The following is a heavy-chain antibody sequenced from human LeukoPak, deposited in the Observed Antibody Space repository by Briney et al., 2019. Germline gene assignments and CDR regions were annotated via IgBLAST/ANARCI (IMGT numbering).Heavy chain of an antibody. V-gene: IGHV4-34*01. CDR3: ARGVPYYDFWSGCLNYYYMDV. CDR1: GGSFSGYY. J-gene: IGHJ6*03. CDR2: INHSGST. D-gene: IGHD3-3*01. Sequence: SETLSLTCAVYGGSFSGYYWSWIRQPPGKGLEWIGEINHSGSTNYNPSLKSRVTISVDTSKNQFSLKLSSVTAADTAVYYCARGVPYYDFWSGCLNYYYMDVWGKGTTVTVSS.